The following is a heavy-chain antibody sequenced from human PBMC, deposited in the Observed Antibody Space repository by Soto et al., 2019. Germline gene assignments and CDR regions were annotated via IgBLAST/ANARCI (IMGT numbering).Heavy chain of an antibody. CDR2: ISGSGGST. D-gene: IGHD1-7*01. Sequence: EVQLLESGGGLVQPGGSLRLSCAASGFTFSSYAMSWVRQAPGKGLEWVSAISGSGGSTYYADSVKGRFTISRDNSKNTLYLQMNSLRAEDTAVYYCARVVHWNYVGWYFDLWGRGTLVTVSS. J-gene: IGHJ2*01. CDR3: ARVVHWNYVGWYFDL. CDR1: GFTFSSYA. V-gene: IGHV3-23*01.